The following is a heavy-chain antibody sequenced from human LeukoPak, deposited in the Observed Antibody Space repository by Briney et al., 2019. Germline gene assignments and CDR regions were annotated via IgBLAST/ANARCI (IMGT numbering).Heavy chain of an antibody. CDR1: GGTFSSYA. V-gene: IGHV1-69*05. CDR2: IIPIFGTA. J-gene: IGHJ4*02. D-gene: IGHD3-10*01. Sequence: GASVKVSCKASGGTFSSYAISWVRQVPGQGLEWMGGIIPIFGTANYAQKFQGRVTITTDESTSTAYMELSSLRSEDTAVYYCARGLGPYGSGSYHNGGFDYWGQGTLVTVSS. CDR3: ARGLGPYGSGSYHNGGFDY.